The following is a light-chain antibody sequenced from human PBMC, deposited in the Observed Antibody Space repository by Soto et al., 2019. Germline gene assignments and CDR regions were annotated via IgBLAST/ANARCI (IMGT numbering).Light chain of an antibody. V-gene: IGKV3-20*01. J-gene: IGKJ4*01. Sequence: DIVVTQSADPLSLSPGEGATLSCKSSQSLSSNYLAWYQQKPGQPPRLLIYGASSRATGVPDRFSGGGSGTDCTLTISRLEPEDVAVYYCQQFSSYPLTFGGGTKVDIK. CDR1: QSLSSNY. CDR2: GAS. CDR3: QQFSSYPLT.